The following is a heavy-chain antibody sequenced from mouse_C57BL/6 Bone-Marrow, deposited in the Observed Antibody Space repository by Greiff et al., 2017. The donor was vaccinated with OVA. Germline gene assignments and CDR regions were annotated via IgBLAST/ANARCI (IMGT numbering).Heavy chain of an antibody. CDR1: GFNIKDDY. CDR2: IDPENGDT. J-gene: IGHJ2*01. V-gene: IGHV14-4*01. Sequence: DVHLVESGAELVRPGASVKLSCTASGFNIKDDYMHWVKQRPEQGLEWIGWIDPENGDTEYASKFQGKATITADTSSNTAYLQLSSLTSEDTAVYYCTTWGRRGYYFDYWGQGTTLTVSS. CDR3: TTWGRRGYYFDY. D-gene: IGHD2-12*01.